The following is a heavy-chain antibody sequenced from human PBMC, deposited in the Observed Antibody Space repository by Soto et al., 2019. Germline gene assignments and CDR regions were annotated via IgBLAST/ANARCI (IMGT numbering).Heavy chain of an antibody. CDR1: GFTFSTYW. CDR3: ARGGCGAGSCHTPVEYYGLDV. CDR2: IKQDGTEK. V-gene: IGHV3-7*05. D-gene: IGHD2-15*01. Sequence: EVQLVESGGGLVQPGGSLRLSCSASGFTFSTYWMTRVRQAPGKGLEWVANIKQDGTEKYYVDSVRGRFTVSRDNAKNSLYLQMNNLRAEDTAMYYCARGGCGAGSCHTPVEYYGLDVWGQGTTVTVSS. J-gene: IGHJ6*02.